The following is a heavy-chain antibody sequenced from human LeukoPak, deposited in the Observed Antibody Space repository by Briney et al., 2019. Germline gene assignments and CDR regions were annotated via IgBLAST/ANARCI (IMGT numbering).Heavy chain of an antibody. V-gene: IGHV5-51*01. CDR3: ARLKRYCSGGSCYSDRSWFDP. Sequence: HGESLKISCKGSGYSFTSYWIGWVRQMPGKGLEWMGIIYPGDSDTRYSPSFQGQVTISADKSISTAYLQWSSLKASDTAMYYCARLKRYCSGGSCYSDRSWFDPWGQGTLVTVSS. D-gene: IGHD2-15*01. CDR1: GYSFTSYW. J-gene: IGHJ5*02. CDR2: IYPGDSDT.